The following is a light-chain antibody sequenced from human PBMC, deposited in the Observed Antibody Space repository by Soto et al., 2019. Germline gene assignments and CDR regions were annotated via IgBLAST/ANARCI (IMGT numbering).Light chain of an antibody. J-gene: IGLJ1*01. CDR2: DVS. V-gene: IGLV2-14*01. CDR1: SSDVGAYNY. CDR3: TSYTSSSTYV. Sequence: VLTQPASVSGSPGQSIAISCTGTSSDVGAYNYVSWYQQHPGKAPKLMIYDVSHRPSGASDRFSGSKSGNTASLTISGLQPEDEADYYCTSYTSSSTYVFGTGTKVTVL.